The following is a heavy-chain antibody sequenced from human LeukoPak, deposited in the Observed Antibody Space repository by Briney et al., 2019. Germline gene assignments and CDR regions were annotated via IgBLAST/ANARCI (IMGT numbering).Heavy chain of an antibody. CDR1: GGSISSGGYY. Sequence: SQTLSLTCTVSGGSISSGGYYWSWLRQHPGKGLEWIGYIYYSGSTYYNPSLKSRVTISVDTSKNQFSLKLSSVTAADTAVYYCARLWFGELLFDYWGQGTLVTVSS. CDR3: ARLWFGELLFDY. D-gene: IGHD3-10*01. V-gene: IGHV4-31*03. J-gene: IGHJ4*02. CDR2: IYYSGST.